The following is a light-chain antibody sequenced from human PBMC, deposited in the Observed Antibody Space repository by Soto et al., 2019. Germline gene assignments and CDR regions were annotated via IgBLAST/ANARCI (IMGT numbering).Light chain of an antibody. J-gene: IGKJ1*01. CDR3: HQYGRSVG. CDR2: EAA. CDR1: QSLSTRS. V-gene: IGKV3-20*01. Sequence: EIVLTQSPGTLSLSPGERLTLSCRTSQSLSTRSLAWYQQKPGQAPSLLIYEAATRAPGTPDRFSGSGYGTDCTLPVSGLEHDDFAVYYCHQYGRSVGFGQGTKVEIK.